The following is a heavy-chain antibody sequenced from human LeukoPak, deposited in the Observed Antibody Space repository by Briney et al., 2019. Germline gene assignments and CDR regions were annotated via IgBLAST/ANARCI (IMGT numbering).Heavy chain of an antibody. V-gene: IGHV3-48*01. CDR1: GFTSSGYS. CDR3: ARDKGDYYYYYMDV. Sequence: GGSLRLSCAGSGFTSSGYSMHWVRQAPGKGLEGVAYISTSGSSAYYTDSVQGRFTISRDNAKNSLYLQMNTLRAEDTAVYYCARDKGDYYYYYMDVWGKGTTVTVSS. CDR2: ISTSGSSA. J-gene: IGHJ6*03. D-gene: IGHD3-10*01.